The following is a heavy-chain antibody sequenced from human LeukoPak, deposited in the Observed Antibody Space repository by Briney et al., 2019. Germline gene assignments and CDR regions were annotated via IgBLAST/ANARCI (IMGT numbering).Heavy chain of an antibody. CDR3: AKDRDSSGSPADWLDP. CDR1: GFTFSSYG. V-gene: IGHV3-30*18. J-gene: IGHJ5*02. CDR2: ISYDGSNK. Sequence: QTGGSLRLSCAASGFTFSSYGMHWVRQAPGKGLEWVAVISYDGSNKYYADSVKGRFTISRDNSKNTLYLQMNSLRAEDTAVYYCAKDRDSSGSPADWLDPWGQGTLVTVSS. D-gene: IGHD6-19*01.